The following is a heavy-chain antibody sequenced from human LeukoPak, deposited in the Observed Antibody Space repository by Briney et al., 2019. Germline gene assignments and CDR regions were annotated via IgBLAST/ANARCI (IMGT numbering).Heavy chain of an antibody. J-gene: IGHJ4*02. Sequence: PSETLFLTCAVYGGSFSGYYWSWIRQPPGKGLEWIGEINHSGSTNYNPSLKSRVTISVDTSKNQFSLKLSSVTAADTAVYYCARGRYSSSWYAGWYYFDYWGQGTLVTVSS. CDR3: ARGRYSSSWYAGWYYFDY. V-gene: IGHV4-34*01. D-gene: IGHD6-13*01. CDR1: GGSFSGYY. CDR2: INHSGST.